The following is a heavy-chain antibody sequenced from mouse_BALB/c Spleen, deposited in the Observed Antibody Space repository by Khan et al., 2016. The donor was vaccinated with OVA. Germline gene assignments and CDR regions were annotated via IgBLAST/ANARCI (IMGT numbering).Heavy chain of an antibody. Sequence: VRLQQSGAELVRPGASVKLSCKASGFNIKDYYLHWVKQRPEQGLEWIGWIDPENGETEYNPKFQDKARITADTSSNTAYLQFSSLTSEDTAVYYCARSVYFAWFAYWGQGTLVTVSA. CDR2: IDPENGET. V-gene: IGHV14-1*02. J-gene: IGHJ3*01. CDR1: GFNIKDYY. CDR3: ARSVYFAWFAY.